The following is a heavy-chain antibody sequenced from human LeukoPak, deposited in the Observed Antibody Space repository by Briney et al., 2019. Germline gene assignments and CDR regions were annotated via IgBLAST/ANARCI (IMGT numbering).Heavy chain of an antibody. V-gene: IGHV4-59*01. J-gene: IGHJ4*02. D-gene: IGHD2-2*01. CDR3: ARGISTAAGHYFDY. CDR1: GGSISSYY. CDR2: IYYSGST. Sequence: SETLSLTCTVSGGSISSYYWSWIRQPPGKGLEWIGYIYYSGSTNYNPSLKSRVTISVDTSKNQFSLKLSSVTAADTAVYYCARGISTAAGHYFDYWGQGTLVTVSS.